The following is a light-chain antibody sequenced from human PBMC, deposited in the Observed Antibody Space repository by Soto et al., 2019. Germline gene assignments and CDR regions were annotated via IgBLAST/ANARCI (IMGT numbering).Light chain of an antibody. Sequence: EIVLTQSPGTLCLSPGERTTLSYRASQSVSSSYLAWYQQKAGQAPRLLIYGASSRATGIPDRFSGSGSGTDFTLTISRLEPEDFAVYYCQQYGSSPLFGPGTKVDI. J-gene: IGKJ1*01. CDR3: QQYGSSPL. CDR1: QSVSSSY. CDR2: GAS. V-gene: IGKV3-20*01.